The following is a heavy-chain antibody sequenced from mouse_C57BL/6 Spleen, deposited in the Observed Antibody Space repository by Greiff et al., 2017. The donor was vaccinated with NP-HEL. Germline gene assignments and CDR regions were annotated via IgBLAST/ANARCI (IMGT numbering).Heavy chain of an antibody. CDR2: INPGSGGT. CDR3: ALYYGKGYFDV. J-gene: IGHJ1*03. CDR1: GYAFTNYL. Sequence: QVQLQQSGAELVRPGTSVKVSCKASGYAFTNYLIEWVKQRPGQGLEWIGVINPGSGGTNYNEKFKGKATLTADKSSSTAYMQLSSLTSEDSAVYFCALYYGKGYFDVWGTGTTVTVSS. D-gene: IGHD1-1*01. V-gene: IGHV1-54*01.